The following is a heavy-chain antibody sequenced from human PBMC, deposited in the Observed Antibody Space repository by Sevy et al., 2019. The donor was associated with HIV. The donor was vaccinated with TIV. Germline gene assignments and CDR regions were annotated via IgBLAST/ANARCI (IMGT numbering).Heavy chain of an antibody. D-gene: IGHD2-8*01. CDR1: GFIFSTYA. CDR2: IGGGGGST. J-gene: IGHJ4*02. V-gene: IGHV3-23*01. Sequence: GGSLRLSCAGSGFIFSTYAMTWVRQAPGKGLEWVSSIGGGGGSTYYADSVKGRFTISRDNSNNMLDLEMNSLGAEDASVYYCAEENRDGVQWGQGTLVTVSS. CDR3: AEENRDGVQ.